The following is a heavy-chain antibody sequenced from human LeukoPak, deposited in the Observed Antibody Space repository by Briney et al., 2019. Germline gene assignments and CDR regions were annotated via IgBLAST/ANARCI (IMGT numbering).Heavy chain of an antibody. CDR1: GGTFSSYA. J-gene: IGHJ4*02. D-gene: IGHD1-26*01. CDR3: AGDIDGSYSGY. Sequence: ASVKVSCKASGGTFSSYAISWVRQAPGQGLEWMGRIIPILGIANYAQKFQGRVTITADKSTSTAYMELSSLGSEDTAVYYCAGDIDGSYSGYWGQGTLVTVSS. CDR2: IIPILGIA. V-gene: IGHV1-69*04.